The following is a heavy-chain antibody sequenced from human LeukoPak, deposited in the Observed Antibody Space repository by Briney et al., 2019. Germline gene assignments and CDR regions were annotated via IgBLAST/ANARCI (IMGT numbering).Heavy chain of an antibody. V-gene: IGHV3-53*01. CDR1: GFTVSSNY. D-gene: IGHD3-22*01. Sequence: GSLRLSCAASGFTVSSNYMSWARQAPGKGLEWVSVIYSGGSTYYADSVKGRFTISRDNSKNTLYLQMNSLRAEDTAVYYCARAGPIYDSSGYYPDYWGQGTLVTVSS. CDR3: ARAGPIYDSSGYYPDY. CDR2: IYSGGST. J-gene: IGHJ4*02.